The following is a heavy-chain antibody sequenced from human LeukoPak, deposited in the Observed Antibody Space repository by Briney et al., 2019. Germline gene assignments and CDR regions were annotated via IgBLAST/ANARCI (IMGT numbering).Heavy chain of an antibody. V-gene: IGHV4-34*01. CDR1: GGSFSGYY. J-gene: IGHJ6*02. Sequence: SETLSLTCAVYGGSFSGYYWSWIRQPPGKGLEWIGEINHSGSTNYNPSLKSRVTISVDTSKNQFSLKLSSVTAADTAVYYCARWEWPMGDYYYYYGMDVWGQGTTVTVSS. D-gene: IGHD3-3*01. CDR3: ARWEWPMGDYYYYYGMDV. CDR2: INHSGST.